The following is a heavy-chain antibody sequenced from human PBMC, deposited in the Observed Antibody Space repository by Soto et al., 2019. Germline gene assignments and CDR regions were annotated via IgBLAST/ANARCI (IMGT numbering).Heavy chain of an antibody. CDR1: GGSFSGYY. J-gene: IGHJ4*02. V-gene: IGHV4-34*01. CDR2: INHSGTT. D-gene: IGHD2-8*02. Sequence: QVQLQQWGAGLLKPSETLSLTCAVYGGSFSGYYWTWIRQPPGTGLEWIGEINHSGTTNYNPSLKSRVTTSGETCKTQFSLKLTSVTAADTAVYYCARDKITGRFDYCGQGTLVTVSS. CDR3: ARDKITGRFDY.